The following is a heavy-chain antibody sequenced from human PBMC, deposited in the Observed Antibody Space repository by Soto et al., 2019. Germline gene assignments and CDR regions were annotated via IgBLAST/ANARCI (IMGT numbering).Heavy chain of an antibody. CDR1: GYTFTSYD. CDR3: VCTLRIRYFEWLSAVYFDI. V-gene: IGHV1-8*01. J-gene: IGHJ3*02. CDR2: MNPNSGNT. D-gene: IGHD3-9*01. Sequence: ASVKVSCKASGYTFTSYDINWVRQATGQGLEWMGWMNPNSGNTGYAQKFQGRVTMTRNTSISTAYMELSSLRSEDTAVYYCVCTLRIRYFEWLSAVYFDIWGQGTMVTVSS.